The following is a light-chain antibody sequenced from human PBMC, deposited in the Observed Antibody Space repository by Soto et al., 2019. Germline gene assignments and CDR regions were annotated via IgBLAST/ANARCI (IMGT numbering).Light chain of an antibody. CDR3: QQYETVSGT. CDR2: YAS. CDR1: QGFXGG. Sequence: IRVTQSASTLSASVGDTVTVACRASQGFXGGFGWYQEKPGEAPKLLXDYASALPRGVPSRFSGSGSATKFTPTIARLQPYDFATYYCQQYETVSGTFGPGTKVDIK. V-gene: IGKV1-5*01. J-gene: IGKJ1*01.